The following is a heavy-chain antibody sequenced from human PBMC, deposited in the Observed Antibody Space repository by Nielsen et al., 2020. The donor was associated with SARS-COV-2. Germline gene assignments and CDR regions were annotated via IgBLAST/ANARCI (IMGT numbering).Heavy chain of an antibody. J-gene: IGHJ4*02. CDR3: ARSSGYSLLYFDY. D-gene: IGHD3-22*01. CDR1: GGSISSGDYY. CDR2: IYYSGST. Sequence: SETLSLTCTVSGGSISSGDYYWSWIRQPPGKGLEWIGYIYYSGSTYYNPSLKSRVTISVDTSKNQFSLKLSSVTAADTAAYYCARSSGYSLLYFDYWGQGTLVTVSS. V-gene: IGHV4-30-4*01.